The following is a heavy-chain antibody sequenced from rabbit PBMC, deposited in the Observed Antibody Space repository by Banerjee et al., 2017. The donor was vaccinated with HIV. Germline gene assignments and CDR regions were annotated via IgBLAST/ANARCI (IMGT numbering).Heavy chain of an antibody. D-gene: IGHD4-1*01. Sequence: QSLEESGGDLVKPGASLTLTCTASGFSFSSSDWICWVRQAPGKGLEWIACIYAGSGASTPYASRAKGRFPIPKTSSTTVTLQVTSLTAADTATYFCARHNSGLRLWGPGTLVTVS. V-gene: IGHV1S40*01. CDR3: ARHNSGLRL. J-gene: IGHJ4*01. CDR2: IYAGSGAST. CDR1: GFSFSSSDW.